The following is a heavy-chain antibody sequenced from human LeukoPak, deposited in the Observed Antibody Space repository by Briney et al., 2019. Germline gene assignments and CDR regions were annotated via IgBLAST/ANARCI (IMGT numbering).Heavy chain of an antibody. J-gene: IGHJ5*02. D-gene: IGHD6-13*01. CDR1: GFTFSSYA. V-gene: IGHV3-23*01. CDR2: ISGSGGST. CDR3: ARSPYSSSWYNWFDP. Sequence: GGSLRLSCAASGFTFSSYAMSWVRQAPGKGLEWVSAISGSGGSTYYADSVKGRFTISRDNSKNTLYLQMNSLRAEDMAVYYCARSPYSSSWYNWFDPWGQGTLVTVSS.